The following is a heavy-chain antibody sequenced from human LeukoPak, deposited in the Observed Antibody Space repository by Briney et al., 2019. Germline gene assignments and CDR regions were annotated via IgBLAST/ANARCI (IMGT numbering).Heavy chain of an antibody. CDR3: AKVGTPNYDFLFDP. CDR1: GFTFSSYA. CDR2: ISGSGGST. Sequence: GSLRLSCAASGFTFSSYAMSWVRQAPGKGLEWVSAISGSGGSTYYADSVKGRFTISRDNSKNTLYPQMNSLRAEDTAVYYCAKVGTPNYDFLFDPWGQGTLVTVSS. J-gene: IGHJ5*02. V-gene: IGHV3-23*01. D-gene: IGHD3-3*01.